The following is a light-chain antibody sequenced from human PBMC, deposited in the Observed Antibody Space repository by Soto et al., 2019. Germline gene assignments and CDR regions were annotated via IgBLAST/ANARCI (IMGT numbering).Light chain of an antibody. J-gene: IGKJ3*01. CDR2: DAS. CDR3: QQSYSTPFT. CDR1: QNINAW. Sequence: DIHMTQSPSSLSVSVGDRVTITCRTSQNINAWLAWYQQRPGQAPKLLIYDASTVQSGVPSRFSGSGSGTEFTLTISSLQPDDFATYYCQQSYSTPFTFGPGTKVDIK. V-gene: IGKV1-5*01.